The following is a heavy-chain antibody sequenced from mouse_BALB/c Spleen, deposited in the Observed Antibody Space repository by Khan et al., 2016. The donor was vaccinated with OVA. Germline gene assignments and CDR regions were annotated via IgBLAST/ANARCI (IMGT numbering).Heavy chain of an antibody. J-gene: IGHJ4*01. CDR1: GYTFTSYS. D-gene: IGHD1-1*01. CDR3: ARDFHYHGSRGALDD. Sequence: QVQLQQSGAELARPGASVKMSCKASGYTFTSYSMHWIKQRPGQGLEWIGNINPSNGYTNHNQKFRDKATLTADKSSSTAYMQLSSLTSEDSAVDYCARDFHYHGSRGALDDWGQGTSVTVSS. V-gene: IGHV1-4*01. CDR2: INPSNGYT.